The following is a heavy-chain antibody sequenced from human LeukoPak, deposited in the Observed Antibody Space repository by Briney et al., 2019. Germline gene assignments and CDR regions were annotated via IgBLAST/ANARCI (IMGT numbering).Heavy chain of an antibody. V-gene: IGHV3-48*01. J-gene: IGHJ4*02. Sequence: PGGSLRLSCAASGLTFSSYSMSWVRQAPGKGLEWVSYITSSGGTMYYADSVRGRFTISRDNAKNSLYLQMTSLRGEDTGVYYCARVTVEMDHDFWGRETLVTVSS. CDR3: ARVTVEMDHDF. CDR2: ITSSGGTM. D-gene: IGHD5-24*01. CDR1: GLTFSSYS.